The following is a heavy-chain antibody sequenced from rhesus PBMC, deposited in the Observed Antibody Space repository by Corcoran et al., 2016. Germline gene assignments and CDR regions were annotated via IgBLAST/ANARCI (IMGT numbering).Heavy chain of an antibody. J-gene: IGHJ2*01. CDR2: IAGSDESP. CDR1: GVSISSNY. CDR3: ATSVYTGRYFDI. Sequence: QLQLQESGPGLVKPSETLSLTCAVSGVSISSNYWSWIRQPPGKGLEWIGRIAGSDESPHENPALKSLFTISTDTSKERFALKLSSVTAADTAVYYCATSVYTGRYFDIWGPGTPVTISS. D-gene: IGHD5-24*01. V-gene: IGHV4-173*01.